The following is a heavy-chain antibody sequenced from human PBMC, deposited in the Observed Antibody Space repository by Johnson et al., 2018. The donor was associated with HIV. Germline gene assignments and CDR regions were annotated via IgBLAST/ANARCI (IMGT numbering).Heavy chain of an antibody. CDR1: GFTVSSNY. CDR2: IAASGDST. V-gene: IGHV3-53*01. CDR3: AKEGADYNFWSGYSSNAFDI. J-gene: IGHJ3*02. D-gene: IGHD3-3*01. Sequence: VQLVESGGGLIQPGGSLRLSCAASGFTVSSNYMSWVRQAPGKGLEWVSLIAASGDSTYYADSVKGRFTISRDNAKNSLYLQMNSLRAGDTAVYYCAKEGADYNFWSGYSSNAFDIWGQGTMVTVSS.